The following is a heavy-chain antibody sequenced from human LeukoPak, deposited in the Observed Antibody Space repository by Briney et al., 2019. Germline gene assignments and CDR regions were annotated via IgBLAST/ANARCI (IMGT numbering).Heavy chain of an antibody. V-gene: IGHV3-20*01. CDR3: AREAIAARLGDYYYYYYMDV. D-gene: IGHD6-6*01. CDR1: GFTFDDYG. J-gene: IGHJ6*03. CDR2: INWNGGST. Sequence: PGGSLRLSCAASGFTFDDYGMSWVRQAPGKGLEWVSGINWNGGSTGYADSVKGRFTISRDNAKNSLYPQMNSLRAEDTALYHCAREAIAARLGDYYYYYYMDVWGKGTTVTVSS.